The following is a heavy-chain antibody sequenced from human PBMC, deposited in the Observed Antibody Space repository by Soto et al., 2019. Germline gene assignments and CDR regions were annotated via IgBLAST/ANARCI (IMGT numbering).Heavy chain of an antibody. D-gene: IGHD6-13*01. V-gene: IGHV1-69*13. Sequence: GASVKVSCKASGGTFSSYAISWVRQAPGQGLEWMGGIIPIFGTANYAQKFQGRVTITADESTSTAYMELSSLRSEDTAVYYCAREGYSSSWSYFDYWGQGTLVTVSS. CDR3: AREGYSSSWSYFDY. CDR2: IIPIFGTA. CDR1: GGTFSSYA. J-gene: IGHJ4*02.